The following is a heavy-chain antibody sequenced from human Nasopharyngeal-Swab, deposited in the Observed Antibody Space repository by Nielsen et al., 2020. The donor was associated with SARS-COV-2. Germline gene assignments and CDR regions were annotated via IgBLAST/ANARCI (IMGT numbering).Heavy chain of an antibody. V-gene: IGHV1-3*01. Sequence: ASVKVSCKASGYTFTSYAMHWVRQAPGQRLEWMGWINAGNGNTKYSQKFQGRVTTTRDTSASTAYMELSSLRSEDTAVYYCARVMVRGVQGSVRAGPFDPWGQGTLVTVSS. D-gene: IGHD3-10*01. CDR2: INAGNGNT. CDR3: ARVMVRGVQGSVRAGPFDP. CDR1: GYTFTSYA. J-gene: IGHJ5*02.